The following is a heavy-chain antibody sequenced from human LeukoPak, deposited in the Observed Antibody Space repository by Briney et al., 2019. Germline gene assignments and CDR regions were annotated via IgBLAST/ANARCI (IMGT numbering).Heavy chain of an antibody. D-gene: IGHD6-6*01. V-gene: IGHV1-18*01. CDR1: GYTFTSYG. J-gene: IGHJ6*02. CDR3: ARDVAARLSRSNYYYYGMDV. Sequence: SVKVSCKASGYTFTSYGISWVRQAPGQGLEWMGWISAYNGNTNYAQKLQGRVTMTTDTSTCTAYMELRSLRSDDTAVYYCARDVAARLSRSNYYYYGMDVWGQGTTVTVSS. CDR2: ISAYNGNT.